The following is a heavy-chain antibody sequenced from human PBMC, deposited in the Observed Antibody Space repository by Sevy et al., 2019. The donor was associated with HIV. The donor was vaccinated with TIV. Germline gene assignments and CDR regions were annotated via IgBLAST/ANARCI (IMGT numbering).Heavy chain of an antibody. J-gene: IGHJ5*02. CDR1: GFTFSDYA. Sequence: GGSLRLSCAGSGFTFSDYAMHWVRQAPGEGLEWVAVISYDGSETYYADSVKGRFTISRDNSEDTLDLQMNGLRAEDTAVYCCVREGAPYRNVRYCSGNNCYYNWFDPWGQGTQVTVSS. CDR2: ISYDGSET. D-gene: IGHD2-15*01. V-gene: IGHV3-30-3*01. CDR3: VREGAPYRNVRYCSGNNCYYNWFDP.